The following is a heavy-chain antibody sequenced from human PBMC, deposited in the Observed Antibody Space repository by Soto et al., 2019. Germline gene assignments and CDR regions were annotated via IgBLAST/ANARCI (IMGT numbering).Heavy chain of an antibody. J-gene: IGHJ4*02. Sequence: GGSLRLSCAASGFTFSSYAMSWVRQAPGKGLEWVSAISGSGGSTYYADSVKGRFTISRDNSKNTLYLQMNSLRAEDTAVYYCANVPTKHLLRYIDFWGPGTRVTVSS. CDR3: ANVPTKHLLRYIDF. V-gene: IGHV3-23*01. CDR1: GFTFSSYA. CDR2: ISGSGGST. D-gene: IGHD3-9*01.